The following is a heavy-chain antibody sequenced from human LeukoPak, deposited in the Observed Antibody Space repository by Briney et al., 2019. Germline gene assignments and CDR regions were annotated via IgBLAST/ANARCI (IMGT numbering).Heavy chain of an antibody. CDR2: INHSGST. CDR1: GGSFSGYY. V-gene: IGHV4-34*01. CDR3: ARENPSGYYNRPIDY. Sequence: PSETLSLTCAVYGGSFSGYYWSWIRQPPGKGLEWIGEINHSGSTNYNPSLKSRVTMSVDTSKNQFSLKLSSVTAADTAIYYCARENPSGYYNRPIDYWGQGTLVTVSS. D-gene: IGHD3-22*01. J-gene: IGHJ4*02.